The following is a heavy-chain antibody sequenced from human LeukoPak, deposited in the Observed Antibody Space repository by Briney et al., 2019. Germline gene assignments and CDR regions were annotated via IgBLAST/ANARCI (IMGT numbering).Heavy chain of an antibody. CDR2: INHSGST. CDR1: GGSFSGYY. V-gene: IGHV4-34*01. CDR3: ARENPSGYYNRPIDY. Sequence: PSETLSLTCAVYGGSFSGYYWSWIRQPPGKGLEWIGEINHSGSTNYNPSLKSRVTMSVDTSKNQFSLKLSSVTAADTAIYYCARENPSGYYNRPIDYWGQGTLVTVSS. D-gene: IGHD3-22*01. J-gene: IGHJ4*02.